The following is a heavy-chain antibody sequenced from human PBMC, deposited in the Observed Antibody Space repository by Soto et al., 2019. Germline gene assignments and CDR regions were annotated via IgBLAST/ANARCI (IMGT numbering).Heavy chain of an antibody. CDR1: GFTFSSYS. J-gene: IGHJ3*02. CDR3: AVITFGGVAFDI. V-gene: IGHV3-48*01. Sequence: GGSLRLSCAASGFTFSSYSMNWVRQAPGKGLEWVSYISSSSSTIYYADSVKGRFTISRDNAKNSLYLQMNSLRAEDTAVYYCAVITFGGVAFDIWGQGTMVTVSS. CDR2: ISSSSSTI. D-gene: IGHD3-16*01.